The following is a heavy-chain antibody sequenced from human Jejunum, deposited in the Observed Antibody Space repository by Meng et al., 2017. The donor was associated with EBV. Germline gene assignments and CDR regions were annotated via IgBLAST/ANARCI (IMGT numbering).Heavy chain of an antibody. D-gene: IGHD2-21*01. J-gene: IGHJ3*02. CDR2: TYYRSQWGS. V-gene: IGHV6-1*01. Sequence: QVQLQQPSPGLVKPSETLSLTCAIAGDSVSNDNVAWNWISQSPSRGLEWLGRTYYRSQWGSDYALSVKGRITINADTSKNQFSLQLNSVTPEDTAVYYCARDLLWAFDIWDQGTMVTVSS. CDR1: GDSVSNDNVA. CDR3: ARDLLWAFDI.